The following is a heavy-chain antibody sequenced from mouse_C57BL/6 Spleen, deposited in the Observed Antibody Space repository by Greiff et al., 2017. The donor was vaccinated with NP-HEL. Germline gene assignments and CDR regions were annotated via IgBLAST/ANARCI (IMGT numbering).Heavy chain of an antibody. CDR3: TRSTTVVATDYAMDY. J-gene: IGHJ4*01. D-gene: IGHD1-1*01. CDR2: IDPETGGT. V-gene: IGHV1-15*01. CDR1: GYTFTVYE. Sequence: VQLQQSGAELVRPGASVTLSCKASGYTFTVYEMHWVKQTPVHGLEWIGAIDPETGGTAYNQKFKGKAILTADKSSSTAYMELRSLTSEDSAVYYWTRSTTVVATDYAMDYGGQGTSVTVSS.